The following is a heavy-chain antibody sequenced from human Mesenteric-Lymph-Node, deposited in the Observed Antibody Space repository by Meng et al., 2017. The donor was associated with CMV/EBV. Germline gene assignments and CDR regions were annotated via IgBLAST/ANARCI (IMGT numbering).Heavy chain of an antibody. CDR1: GFTFSSYS. V-gene: IGHV3-21*01. J-gene: IGHJ4*02. D-gene: IGHD6-6*01. CDR2: ISSSGTYI. CDR3: ARGISSRWNHFDY. Sequence: GESLKISCAASGFTFSSYSMNWVRQAPGKGLEWVSSISSSGTYIYYADSVKGRFTISRDNAQNSLYLQMNSLRAEDTAVYYCARGISSRWNHFDYWGRGTLVTVSS.